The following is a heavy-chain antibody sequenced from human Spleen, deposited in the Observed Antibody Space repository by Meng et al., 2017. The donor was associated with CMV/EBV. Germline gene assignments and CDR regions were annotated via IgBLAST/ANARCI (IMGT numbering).Heavy chain of an antibody. J-gene: IGHJ4*02. V-gene: IGHV4-39*01. D-gene: IGHD4-17*01. Sequence: CTISGDSISSSNYYWGWIGQPTGKGLEWIATDYYSGRTYYNPSLKSRLTISIDTSKNQYSLKLSSVTAADTAVYYCARSPSVTPFDYWGQGTLVTVSS. CDR3: ARSPSVTPFDY. CDR1: GDSISSSNYY. CDR2: DYYSGRT.